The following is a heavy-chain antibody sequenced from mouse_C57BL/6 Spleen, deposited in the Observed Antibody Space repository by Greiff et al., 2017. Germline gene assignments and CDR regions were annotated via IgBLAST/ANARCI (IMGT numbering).Heavy chain of an antibody. V-gene: IGHV1-72*01. CDR1: GYTFTSYW. CDR3: EITTVVAGEWYFDV. D-gene: IGHD1-1*01. Sequence: QVQLQQSGAELVKPGASVKLSCKASGYTFTSYWMNWVKQRPGRGLEWIGRIDPNSGGTKYNEKFKSKATLTVDKPSSTAYMQLSSLTSEDSAVYVCEITTVVAGEWYFDVWGTGTTVTVSS. J-gene: IGHJ1*03. CDR2: IDPNSGGT.